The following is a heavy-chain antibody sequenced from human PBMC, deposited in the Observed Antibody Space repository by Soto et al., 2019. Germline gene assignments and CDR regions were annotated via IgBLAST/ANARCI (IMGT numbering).Heavy chain of an antibody. J-gene: IGHJ6*02. CDR2: ISSSSSYT. CDR1: GFTFSDYY. CDR3: ARSGSIAARPRYNGMAV. V-gene: IGHV3-11*06. Sequence: QVQLVESGGGLVKPGGSLRLSCAASGFTFSDYYMSWIRQAPGKGLEWVSYISSSSSYTNYADSVKGRFTISRDNAKNSLYLQMNTLRAEATAVYYGARSGSIAARPRYNGMAVWGQGTTVTVSS. D-gene: IGHD6-6*01.